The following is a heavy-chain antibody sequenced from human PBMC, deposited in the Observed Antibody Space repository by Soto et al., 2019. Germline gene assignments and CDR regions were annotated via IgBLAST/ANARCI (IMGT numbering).Heavy chain of an antibody. J-gene: IGHJ4*02. D-gene: IGHD1-26*01. CDR3: ARRNLVGANTLGVFDY. Sequence: GGSLRLSCAASGFTFSSYAMSWVRQAPGKGLEWVSAISGSGGSTYYADSVKGRFTISRDNSKNTLYLQMNSLRAEDTAVYYCARRNLVGANTLGVFDYWGQGTLVTVSS. V-gene: IGHV3-23*01. CDR2: ISGSGGST. CDR1: GFTFSSYA.